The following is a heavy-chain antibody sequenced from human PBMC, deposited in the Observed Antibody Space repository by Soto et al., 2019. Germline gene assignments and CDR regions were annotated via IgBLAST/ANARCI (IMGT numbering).Heavy chain of an antibody. Sequence: SETLSLTCTVSGGSISSYYWSWIRQPPGKELEWIGYIYYSGSTNYNPSLKSRVTISVDTSKNQLSLKLRSVTAADTAVYYCAIVPSSTRGHYRLAVWGQGTTVTVSS. CDR3: AIVPSSTRGHYRLAV. V-gene: IGHV4-59*01. D-gene: IGHD2-2*01. J-gene: IGHJ6*02. CDR1: GGSISSYY. CDR2: IYYSGST.